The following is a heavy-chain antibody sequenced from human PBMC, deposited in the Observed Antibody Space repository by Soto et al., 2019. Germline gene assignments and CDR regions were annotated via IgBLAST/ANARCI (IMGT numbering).Heavy chain of an antibody. CDR3: ARRGGYCSGGSCYVWYDP. CDR2: ISAYNGNT. J-gene: IGHJ5*02. CDR1: GYTFTSYG. D-gene: IGHD2-15*01. Sequence: GASVKVSCKASGYTFTSYGISWVRQAPGQGLEWMGWISAYNGNTNYAQKLQGRVTMTTDTSTSTAYMELRSLRSDDTAVYYCARRGGYCSGGSCYVWYDPWGQGTLVTVSS. V-gene: IGHV1-18*01.